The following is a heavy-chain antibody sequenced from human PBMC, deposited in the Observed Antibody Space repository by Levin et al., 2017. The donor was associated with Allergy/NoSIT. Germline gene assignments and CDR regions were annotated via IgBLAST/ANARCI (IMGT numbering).Heavy chain of an antibody. CDR2: IWYDGSNK. V-gene: IGHV3-33*06. J-gene: IGHJ4*02. Sequence: PGGSLRLSCAASGFTFSSYGMHWVRQAPGKGLEWVAVIWYDGSNKYYADSVKGRFTISRDNSKNTLYLQMNSLRAEDTAVYYCANLAYCPSISCPMGYWGQGTLVTVSS. CDR1: GFTFSSYG. D-gene: IGHD2-2*01. CDR3: ANLAYCPSISCPMGY.